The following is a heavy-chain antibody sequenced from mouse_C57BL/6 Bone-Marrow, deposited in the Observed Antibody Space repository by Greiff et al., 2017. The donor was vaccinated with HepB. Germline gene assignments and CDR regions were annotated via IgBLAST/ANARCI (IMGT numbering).Heavy chain of an antibody. Sequence: EVQLQQSGAELVRPGASVKLSCTASGFNIKDYYMHWVKQRPEQGLEWIGRIDPEDGDTEYAPKFQGKATMTADTSSNTAYLQLSSLTSEDTAVYYCTTFITTVVAYYAMDYWGQGTSVTVSS. D-gene: IGHD1-1*01. CDR2: IDPEDGDT. J-gene: IGHJ4*01. CDR3: TTFITTVVAYYAMDY. CDR1: GFNIKDYY. V-gene: IGHV14-1*01.